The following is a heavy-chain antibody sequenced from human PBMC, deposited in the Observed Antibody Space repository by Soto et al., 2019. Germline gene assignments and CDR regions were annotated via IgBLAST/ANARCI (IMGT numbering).Heavy chain of an antibody. CDR3: ATTYPPLLLPLTYYFDY. V-gene: IGHV1-69*02. CDR1: GGTFSSYT. D-gene: IGHD2-21*02. J-gene: IGHJ4*02. CDR2: IIPILGIA. Sequence: SVKVSCKASGGTFSSYTISWVRQAPGQGLEWMGRIIPILGIANYAQKFQGRVTITADKSTSTAYMELSSLRSEDTAVYYCATTYPPLLLPLTYYFDYWGQGTLVTVSS.